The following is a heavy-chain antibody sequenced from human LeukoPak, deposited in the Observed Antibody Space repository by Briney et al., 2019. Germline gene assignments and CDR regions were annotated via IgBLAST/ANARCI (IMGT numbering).Heavy chain of an antibody. CDR2: IYYSGST. D-gene: IGHD5-18*01. CDR1: GGSVSSGSYY. Sequence: SETLSLTCTVSGGSVSSGSYYWGWIRQPPGKGLEWIGYIYYSGSTNYNPSLKSRVTISVDTSKNQFSLKLSSVTAADTAVYYCARVSSYGPKVDYWGQGTLVTVSS. V-gene: IGHV4-61*01. J-gene: IGHJ4*02. CDR3: ARVSSYGPKVDY.